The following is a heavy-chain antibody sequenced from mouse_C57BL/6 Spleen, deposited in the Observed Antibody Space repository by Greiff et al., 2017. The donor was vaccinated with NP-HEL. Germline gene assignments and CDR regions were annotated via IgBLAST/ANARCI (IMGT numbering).Heavy chain of an antibody. CDR1: GFTFSDYG. J-gene: IGHJ1*03. CDR2: ISSGSSTI. CDR3: SKTYYYGSSYWYFDV. V-gene: IGHV5-17*01. Sequence: EVQVVESGGGLVKPGGSLKLSCAASGFTFSDYGMHWVRQAPEKGLEWVAYISSGSSTIYYADTVKGRFTIARDNAKNTLFLQMTSLRSEDTAMYYGSKTYYYGSSYWYFDVWGTGTTVTVSS. D-gene: IGHD1-1*01.